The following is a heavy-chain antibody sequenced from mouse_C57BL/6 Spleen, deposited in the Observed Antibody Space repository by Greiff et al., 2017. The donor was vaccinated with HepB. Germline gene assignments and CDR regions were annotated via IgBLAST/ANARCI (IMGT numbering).Heavy chain of an antibody. V-gene: IGHV1-64*01. Sequence: QVQLQQPGAELVKPGASVKLSCKASGYTFTSYWMHWVKQRPGQGLEWIGMIHPNSGSTNYNEKFKSKATLTVDKSSSTAYMQLSSLTSEDSAVYYCASPITTVGDYAMDYWGQGTSVTVSS. CDR2: IHPNSGST. CDR3: ASPITTVGDYAMDY. D-gene: IGHD1-1*01. J-gene: IGHJ4*01. CDR1: GYTFTSYW.